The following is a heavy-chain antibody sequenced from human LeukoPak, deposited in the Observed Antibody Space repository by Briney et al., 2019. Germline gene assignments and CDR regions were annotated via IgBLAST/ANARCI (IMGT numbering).Heavy chain of an antibody. CDR2: VTGPGDTT. V-gene: IGHV3-23*01. J-gene: IGHJ5*02. Sequence: GGSLRLSCATSGFTFTNYAMNWVRQAPGKGLEWVSAVTGPGDTTYYADSAVYLQMNSLRAEGTAIYYCAKGAEIDLWGQGTLVTVSS. CDR1: GFTFTNYA. CDR3: AKGAEIDL. D-gene: IGHD3-16*01.